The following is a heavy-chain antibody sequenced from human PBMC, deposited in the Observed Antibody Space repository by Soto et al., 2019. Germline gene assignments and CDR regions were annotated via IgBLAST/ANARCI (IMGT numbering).Heavy chain of an antibody. CDR1: GGSISSGDYY. CDR2: IYYRGNT. V-gene: IGHV4-30-4*01. CDR3: ARDGSGSYPFYYYGMDV. J-gene: IGHJ6*02. Sequence: SETLSLTCTVSGGSISSGDYYWSWIRQPPGKGLEWIGYIYYRGNTYYNPSLESRITISIETSKNQFSLKMSSVTAADTAVYYCARDGSGSYPFYYYGMDVWGQGTTVTVSS. D-gene: IGHD3-10*01.